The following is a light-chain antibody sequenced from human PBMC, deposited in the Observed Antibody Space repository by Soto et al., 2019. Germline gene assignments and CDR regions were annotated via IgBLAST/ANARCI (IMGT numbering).Light chain of an antibody. CDR2: DDD. CDR3: GSWYSSLSAYV. J-gene: IGLJ1*01. Sequence: VLTQPPSVSAAPGQRVTISCSGSSSNIGGNSVSWYQQLPGTAPKLLIYDDDKRPSGIPDRFSGSKSGTSATLGITGFQTGDEADDYCGSWYSSLSAYVFGTGTKV. V-gene: IGLV1-51*01. CDR1: SSNIGGNS.